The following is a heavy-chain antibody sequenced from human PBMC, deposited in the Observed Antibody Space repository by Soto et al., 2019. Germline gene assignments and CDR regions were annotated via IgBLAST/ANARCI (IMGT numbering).Heavy chain of an antibody. CDR1: GGSVSSGSYY. CDR2: IYYSGST. V-gene: IGHV4-61*01. J-gene: IGHJ3*02. Sequence: QVQLQESGPGLVKPSETLSLTCTVSGGSVSSGSYYWSWIRQPPGKGLEWIGYIYYSGSTNYNPSLKSRVTISVDTSKNQFSLKLRSVTAADTAVYYCARDPVSGPDYGEKGAFDIWGQGTMVTVSS. CDR3: ARDPVSGPDYGEKGAFDI. D-gene: IGHD4-17*01.